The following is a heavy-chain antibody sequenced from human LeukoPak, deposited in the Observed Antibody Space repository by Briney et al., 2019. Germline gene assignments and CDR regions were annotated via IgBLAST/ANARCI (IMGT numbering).Heavy chain of an antibody. CDR1: GGSISSYY. D-gene: IGHD1-26*01. CDR3: ARGRSYYTHYFDY. J-gene: IGHJ4*02. V-gene: IGHV4-59*01. Sequence: SETLSLTCTVSGGSISSYYWSWIRQPPGKGLEWIGYVYYSGSTNYNPSLKSRATISVDTSKNQFSLKLSSVTAADTAVYYCARGRSYYTHYFDYWGQGTLVTVSS. CDR2: VYYSGST.